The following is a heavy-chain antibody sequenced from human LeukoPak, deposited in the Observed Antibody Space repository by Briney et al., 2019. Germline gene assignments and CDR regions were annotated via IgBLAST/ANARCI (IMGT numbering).Heavy chain of an antibody. CDR1: GFTFSNAW. CDR3: AWHYFDY. CDR2: VKSKPDGGTT. V-gene: IGHV3-15*01. Sequence: GGSLRLSCAASGFTFSNAWMSWVRQAPGKGLEWIGRVKSKPDGGTTDYAAPVKGRFTVSRDDSKNTLYLQMNSLKIGDTAVYFCAWHYFDYWGQGTLVTVSS. J-gene: IGHJ4*02.